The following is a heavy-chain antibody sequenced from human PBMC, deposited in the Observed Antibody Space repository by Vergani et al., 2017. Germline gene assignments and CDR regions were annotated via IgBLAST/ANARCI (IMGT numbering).Heavy chain of an antibody. J-gene: IGHJ4*02. CDR2: INPNSGGT. CDR3: ARCLLSSGYLLDY. Sequence: QVQLVQSGAEVKKPGASVKVSCKASGGTFSSYAISWVRQAPGQGLEWMGWINPNSGGTNYAQKFQGRVTMTRYTSISTAYMELSRLRSDDTAVYYWARCLLSSGYLLDYWGQGTLVTVSS. CDR1: GGTFSSYA. D-gene: IGHD3-22*01. V-gene: IGHV1-2*02.